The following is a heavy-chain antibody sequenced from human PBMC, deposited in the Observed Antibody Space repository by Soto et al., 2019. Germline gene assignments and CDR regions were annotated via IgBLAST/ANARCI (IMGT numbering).Heavy chain of an antibody. CDR1: GFTFSSYG. CDR2: ISYDGSNK. V-gene: IGHV3-30*18. J-gene: IGHJ4*02. D-gene: IGHD6-6*01. CDR3: AKDGYSSSSGSEDGKDFDY. Sequence: QVQLVESGGGVVQPGRSLRLSCTASGFTFSSYGMHWVRQAPGKGLEWVAVISYDGSNKYYADSVKGRFTISRDNSKITLYLKMNSPRAEDTAVYYCAKDGYSSSSGSEDGKDFDYWGQGTLVTVSS.